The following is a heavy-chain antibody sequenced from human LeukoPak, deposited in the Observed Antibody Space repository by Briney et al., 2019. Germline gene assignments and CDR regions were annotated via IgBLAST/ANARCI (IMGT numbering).Heavy chain of an antibody. CDR2: IIPIFGTA. D-gene: IGHD3-22*01. CDR3: ARALGTYYYDSSGYMGLDY. J-gene: IGHJ4*02. CDR1: GYTFTSYA. Sequence: GASVKVSCKASGYTFTSYAISWVRQAPGQGLEWMGGIIPIFGTANYAQKFQGRVTITADKSTSTAYMELSSLRSEDTAVYYCARALGTYYYDSSGYMGLDYWGQGTLVTVSS. V-gene: IGHV1-69*06.